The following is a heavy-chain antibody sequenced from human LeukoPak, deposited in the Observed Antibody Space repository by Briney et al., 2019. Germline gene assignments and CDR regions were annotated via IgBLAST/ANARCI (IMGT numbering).Heavy chain of an antibody. V-gene: IGHV3-23*01. J-gene: IGHJ4*02. D-gene: IGHD3-10*01. Sequence: PGGSLRLSCAASGFTFSTYAMAWVRQAPGKGLEWVSTIVGGGATFYADSVSGRFTISRDNSKNTLYLQMNSLRGEDTAVYYCAKQGPYGSGPYFDYWGQGALVTVSS. CDR1: GFTFSTYA. CDR3: AKQGPYGSGPYFDY. CDR2: IVGGGAT.